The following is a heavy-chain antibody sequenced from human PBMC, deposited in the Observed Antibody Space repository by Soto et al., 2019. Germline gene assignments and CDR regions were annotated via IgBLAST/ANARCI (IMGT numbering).Heavy chain of an antibody. J-gene: IGHJ4*02. CDR2: INPNSGGT. D-gene: IGHD1-1*01. CDR1: GHTFTGYY. Sequence: ASVKVCCKASGHTFTGYYMHWVRQAPGQGLEWMGWINPNSGGTNYAQKFQGRVTMTRDTSISTAYMELSRLRSDDTAVYYCARQSSRNPGDYWGQGTLVTVSS. V-gene: IGHV1-2*02. CDR3: ARQSSRNPGDY.